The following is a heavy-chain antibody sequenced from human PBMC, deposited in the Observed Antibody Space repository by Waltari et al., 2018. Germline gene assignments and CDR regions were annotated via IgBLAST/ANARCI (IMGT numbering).Heavy chain of an antibody. V-gene: IGHV3-30*02. CDR1: GFTFSDYG. Sequence: QIQLVESGGGVVQPGGSLRLSCVASGFTFSDYGIHWVRQAPGKGVEWVAFMRSDGISKFYADSLKGRFTISRDDSKSTLYLQLNSLSAEDTAVYYCARISGFYYDRGSLTFLHWGRGTLLTVSS. CDR3: ARISGFYYDRGSLTFLH. D-gene: IGHD3-16*01. CDR2: MRSDGISK. J-gene: IGHJ4*02.